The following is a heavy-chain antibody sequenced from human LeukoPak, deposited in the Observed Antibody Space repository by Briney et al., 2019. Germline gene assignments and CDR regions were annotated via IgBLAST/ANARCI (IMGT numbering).Heavy chain of an antibody. Sequence: GGSLRLSCAASGFTFSSYAMHWVRQAPGKGLEYVSAISSDGGSTYYANSVKGRFTISRDNSKNTLYLQMNSLRAEDTAVYYCARDSGDAFDIWGQGTMVTVSS. CDR2: ISSDGGST. V-gene: IGHV3-64*01. CDR3: ARDSGDAFDI. CDR1: GFTFSSYA. J-gene: IGHJ3*02.